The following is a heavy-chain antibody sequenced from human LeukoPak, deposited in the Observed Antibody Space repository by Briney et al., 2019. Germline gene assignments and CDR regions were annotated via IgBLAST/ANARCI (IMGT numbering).Heavy chain of an antibody. D-gene: IGHD1-26*01. J-gene: IGHJ4*02. V-gene: IGHV1-46*01. CDR1: GYTFTSYY. Sequence: EASVKVSCKASGYTFTSYYMHWVRQAPGLGLEWMGIINPSGGSTSYAQKFQGRVTMTRDTSTSTVYMELSSLRSEDTAVYYCASPAKKGELLLDYWGQGTLVTVSS. CDR2: INPSGGST. CDR3: ASPAKKGELLLDY.